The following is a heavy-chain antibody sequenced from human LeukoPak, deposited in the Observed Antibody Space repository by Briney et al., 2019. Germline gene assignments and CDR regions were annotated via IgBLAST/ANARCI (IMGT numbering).Heavy chain of an antibody. D-gene: IGHD2-2*02. Sequence: GSLRLSCSASGFTFSSYFMHWVRQAPGKGLEWVADIASDGSHTFYVESGKGRFTISRDNSKNTLYLQMNSLRAEDTAVYFCARERQDTILHSGAFDIWGQGTMVTVSS. J-gene: IGHJ3*02. CDR1: GFTFSSYF. CDR3: ARERQDTILHSGAFDI. V-gene: IGHV3-30-3*01. CDR2: IASDGSHT.